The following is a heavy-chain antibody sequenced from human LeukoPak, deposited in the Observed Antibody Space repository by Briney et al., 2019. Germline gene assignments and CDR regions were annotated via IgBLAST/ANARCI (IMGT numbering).Heavy chain of an antibody. CDR2: ISYDGSNK. CDR1: GFTFRDYW. D-gene: IGHD1-26*01. J-gene: IGHJ3*02. CDR3: ARDFGPARYSGSYDAFDI. Sequence: GGSLRLSCAASGFTFRDYWMSWVRQAPGKGLEWVAVISYDGSNKYYADSVKGRFTISRDNSKNTLYLQMNSLRAEDTAVYYCARDFGPARYSGSYDAFDIWGQGTMVTVSS. V-gene: IGHV3-30*14.